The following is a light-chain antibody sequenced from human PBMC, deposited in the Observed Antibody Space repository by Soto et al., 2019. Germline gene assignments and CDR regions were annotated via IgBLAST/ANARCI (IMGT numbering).Light chain of an antibody. V-gene: IGLV2-8*01. J-gene: IGLJ3*02. CDR2: EVS. CDR1: SSDVGGHNY. CDR3: SSTAGNNNLV. Sequence: QSALTQSPSASGSPGQSVTISCTGTSSDVGGHNYVSWYQHHPGKAPKLIIYEVSKRPSGVPDRFSGSKSGNTASLTVSGLQAEDEAVYYSSSTAGNNNLVFGGGTKVTVL.